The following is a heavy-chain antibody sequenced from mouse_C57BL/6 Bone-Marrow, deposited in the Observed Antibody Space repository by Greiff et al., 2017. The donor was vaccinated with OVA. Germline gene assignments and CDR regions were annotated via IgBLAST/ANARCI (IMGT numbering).Heavy chain of an antibody. D-gene: IGHD3-1*01. J-gene: IGHJ2*01. V-gene: IGHV1-64*01. CDR2: FHPNSGCT. Sequence: QVQLQQPGAELVKPGASVKLSCKASGYPFTSYWMHWVKQRPGQGLEWIGMFHPNSGCTNYNEKFKSKATLTVDKSSSTVYMRIRSLAAEDAAVYYCARSLGDWGQGTTLTVSS. CDR1: GYPFTSYW. CDR3: ARSLGD.